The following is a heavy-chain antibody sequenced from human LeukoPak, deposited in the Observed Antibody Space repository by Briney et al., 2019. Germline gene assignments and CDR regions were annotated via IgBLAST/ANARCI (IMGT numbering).Heavy chain of an antibody. CDR1: GFTVSSNY. CDR3: AKDASGSGPYYFDY. J-gene: IGHJ4*02. CDR2: ISGSGGST. D-gene: IGHD2-15*01. V-gene: IGHV3-23*01. Sequence: GSLRLSCAASGFTVSSNYMSWVRQAPGKGLEWVSVISGSGGSTYYADSVKGRFTISRDNSKNTLYLQMNSLRAEDTAVYYCAKDASGSGPYYFDYWGQGTLVTVSS.